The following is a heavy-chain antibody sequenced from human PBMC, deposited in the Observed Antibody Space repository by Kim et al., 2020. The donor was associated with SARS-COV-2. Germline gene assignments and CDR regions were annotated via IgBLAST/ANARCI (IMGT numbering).Heavy chain of an antibody. CDR1: GFTFSSYG. D-gene: IGHD6-13*01. J-gene: IGHJ4*02. CDR2: ISYDGSNK. Sequence: GGSLRLSCAASGFTFSSYGMHWVRQAPGKGLEWVAVISYDGSNKYYADSVKGRFTISRDNSKNTLYLQMNSLRAEDTAVYYCAKDQRGSKAAAGHPQDWGQGTLVTVSS. V-gene: IGHV3-30*18. CDR3: AKDQRGSKAAAGHPQD.